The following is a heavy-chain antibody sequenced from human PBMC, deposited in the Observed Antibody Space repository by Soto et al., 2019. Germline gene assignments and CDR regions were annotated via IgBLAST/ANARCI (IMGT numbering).Heavy chain of an antibody. CDR1: GDSVSSDRAA. V-gene: IGHV6-1*01. CDR3: AREGFWSVYSAYNWFGP. Sequence: SQTLSLTCAISGDSVSSDRAAWNWIRQSPSRGLEWLGRTYYRPKWYNDYAVSVKSRLTISADTSNNQFSLRLNSVTPEDTAVYYCAREGFWSVYSAYNWFGPWGQGTLVTVAS. CDR2: TYYRPKWYN. D-gene: IGHD3-3*01. J-gene: IGHJ5*02.